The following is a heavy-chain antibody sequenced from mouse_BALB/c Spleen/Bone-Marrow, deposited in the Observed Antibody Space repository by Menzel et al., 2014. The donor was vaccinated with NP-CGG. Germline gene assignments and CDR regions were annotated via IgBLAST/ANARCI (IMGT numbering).Heavy chain of an antibody. CDR1: GFNIKDTY. CDR2: IDPANGNT. V-gene: IGHV14-3*02. D-gene: IGHD1-1*01. CDR3: ASYYYGSSSFAY. J-gene: IGHJ3*01. Sequence: EVQGVESGAELVKPGASVKLSCTASGFNIKDTYIHWVKQRPEQGLEWIGRIDPANGNTKYDPKFQGKATITADTSSNTAYLQLSSLTSEDTAVYYCASYYYGSSSFAYWGQGTLVTVSA.